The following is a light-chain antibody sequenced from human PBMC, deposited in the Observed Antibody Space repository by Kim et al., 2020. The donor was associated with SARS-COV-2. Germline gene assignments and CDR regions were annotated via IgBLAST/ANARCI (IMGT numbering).Light chain of an antibody. CDR2: EVN. V-gene: IGLV2-18*02. Sequence: QSALTQPPSVSGPPGQSVTISCTGTSNDVGAYDRVSWFQQAPGTAPKLLICEVNNRPSGVPDRFSGSKSGNTASLTISGLQAEDEADYYCLSYTTTNTWVFGGGTKLTVL. J-gene: IGLJ2*01. CDR1: SNDVGAYDR. CDR3: LSYTTTNTWV.